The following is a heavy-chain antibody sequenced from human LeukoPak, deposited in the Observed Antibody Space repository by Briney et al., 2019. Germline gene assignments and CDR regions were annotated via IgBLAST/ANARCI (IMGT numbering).Heavy chain of an antibody. CDR3: ARFSGYENYFDY. CDR1: GGSISSYY. CDR2: IYYSGST. D-gene: IGHD5-12*01. Sequence: SETLSLTCTVSGGSISSYYWSWIRQPPGKGLEWIGYIYYSGSTNYNPSLKSRVIISVDTSKNQFSLKLSSVTAADTAVYYCARFSGYENYFDYWGQGTLVTVSS. V-gene: IGHV4-59*01. J-gene: IGHJ4*02.